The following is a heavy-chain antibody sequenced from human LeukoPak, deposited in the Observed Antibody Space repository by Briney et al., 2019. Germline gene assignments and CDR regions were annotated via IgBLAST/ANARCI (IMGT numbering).Heavy chain of an antibody. CDR3: ARRPKPYYGSGRGYYFDY. J-gene: IGHJ4*02. V-gene: IGHV4-34*01. CDR2: INHSGST. D-gene: IGHD3-10*01. Sequence: PSETLSLTCAVYGGSFSGYYWSWIRQPPGKGLEWIGEINHSGSTNYNPSLKSRVTISVDTSKNQFSLKLSSVTAADTAVYYCARRPKPYYGSGRGYYFDYWGQGTLVTVSS. CDR1: GGSFSGYY.